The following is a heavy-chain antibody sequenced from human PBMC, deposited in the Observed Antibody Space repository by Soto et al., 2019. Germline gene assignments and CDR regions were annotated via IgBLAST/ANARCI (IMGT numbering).Heavy chain of an antibody. CDR1: GFIFSDAW. CDR2: IRSKSYGEIT. V-gene: IGHV3-15*01. CDR3: VRDGTKTLRDWFDP. D-gene: IGHD1-1*01. Sequence: GGSLRLSCVGSGFIFSDAWMIWVRQAPGKGLEWVGRIRSKSYGEITDYAEPVKGRFLLSRDDSTSTLYLQMNSLQTGDTAVYYCVRDGTKTLRDWFDPWGQGISVTVSS. J-gene: IGHJ5*02.